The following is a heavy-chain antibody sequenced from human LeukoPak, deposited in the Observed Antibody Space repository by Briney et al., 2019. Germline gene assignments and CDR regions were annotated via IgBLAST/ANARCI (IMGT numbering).Heavy chain of an antibody. CDR3: ARLITIFGVVIDY. CDR1: GYTFTSYD. V-gene: IGHV1-8*01. CDR2: MNPNSGNT. J-gene: IGHJ4*02. Sequence: ASVKVPCKASGYTFTSYDINWVRQATGQGLEWMGWMNPNSGNTGYAQKFQGRVTMTTDTSTSTAYMELRSLRSDDTAVYYCARLITIFGVVIDYWGQGTLVTVSS. D-gene: IGHD3-3*01.